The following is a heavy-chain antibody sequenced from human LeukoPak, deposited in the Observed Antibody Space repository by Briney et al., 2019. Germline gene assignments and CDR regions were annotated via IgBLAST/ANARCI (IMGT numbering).Heavy chain of an antibody. CDR3: ARELRYFDWSKGDYGMDV. Sequence: GGSLRLSCEASGFTFSSYDMHWVRQATGKGLEWVSAIGTAGDTYYPGSVKGRFTISRENAKNSLYLQMNSLRAGDTAVYYCARELRYFDWSKGDYGMDVWGQGTTVTVSS. D-gene: IGHD3-9*01. J-gene: IGHJ6*02. CDR2: IGTAGDT. V-gene: IGHV3-13*04. CDR1: GFTFSSYD.